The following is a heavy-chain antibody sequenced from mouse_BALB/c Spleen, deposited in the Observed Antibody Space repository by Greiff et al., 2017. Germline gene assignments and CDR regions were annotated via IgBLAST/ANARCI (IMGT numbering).Heavy chain of an antibody. CDR1: GFTFSSFG. D-gene: IGHD1-1*01. Sequence: EVKVEESGGGLVQPGGSRKLSCAASGFTFSSFGMHWVRQAPEKGLEWVAYISSGSSTIYYADTVKGRFTISRDNPKNTLFLQMTSLRSEDTAMYYCARSGYGSSYLAYWGQGTLVTVSA. CDR2: ISSGSSTI. CDR3: ARSGYGSSYLAY. J-gene: IGHJ3*01. V-gene: IGHV5-17*02.